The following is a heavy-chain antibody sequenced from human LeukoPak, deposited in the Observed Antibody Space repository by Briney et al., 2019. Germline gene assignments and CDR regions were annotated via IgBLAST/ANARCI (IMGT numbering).Heavy chain of an antibody. CDR2: IYYSGST. V-gene: IGHV4-61*05. J-gene: IGHJ5*02. CDR1: GGSISSSSYY. CDR3: ARGLSSSWYGLRVRINWFDP. Sequence: SETLSLTCSVSGGSISSSSYYWGWIRQPPGKGLEWIGYIYYSGSTNYNPSLKSRVTISVDTSKNQFSLKLSSVTAADTAVYYCARGLSSSWYGLRVRINWFDPWGQGTLVTVSS. D-gene: IGHD6-13*01.